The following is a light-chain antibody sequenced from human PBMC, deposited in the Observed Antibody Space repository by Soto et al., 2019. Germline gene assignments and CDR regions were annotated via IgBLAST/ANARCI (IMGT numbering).Light chain of an antibody. J-gene: IGLJ1*01. Sequence: QSVLTQPPSASGIPGQRVTISCSGSSSKIGSNTVNWYQQLPGTAPKLLIYSNNQRPSGVPDRFSGSKSGTSASLAISGLQSEDEADYYCAAWDDSLNGPNYVFGTGTKVTVL. CDR1: SSKIGSNT. CDR3: AAWDDSLNGPNYV. CDR2: SNN. V-gene: IGLV1-44*01.